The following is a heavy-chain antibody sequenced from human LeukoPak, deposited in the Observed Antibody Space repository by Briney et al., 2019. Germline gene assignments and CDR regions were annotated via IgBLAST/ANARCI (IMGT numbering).Heavy chain of an antibody. V-gene: IGHV1-24*01. CDR3: ATLPPWEPGDY. CDR2: YVPEDGKT. Sequence: GASVKVSCKISGYPLSELSMHWVRQAPGKGPEWLGGYVPEDGKTIYAQKFQGRVTMTEDTSTDTAYMELSSLRSEDTAVYYCATLPPWEPGDYWGQGTLVTVSS. CDR1: GYPLSELS. D-gene: IGHD1-26*01. J-gene: IGHJ4*02.